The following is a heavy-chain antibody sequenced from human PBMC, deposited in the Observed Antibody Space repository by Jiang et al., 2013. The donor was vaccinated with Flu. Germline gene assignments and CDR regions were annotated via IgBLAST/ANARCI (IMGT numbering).Heavy chain of an antibody. V-gene: IGHV3-7*03. CDR2: MKQDGSEI. CDR3: ARGRRGPDY. Sequence: VQLLESGGGLVQPGGSLRLSCAASGFTFSSFSMTWVRQAPGKGLEWVANMKQDGSEIYYVDSVKGRFTISRDNGKNSLYLQMNSLRVEDTAVYYCARGRRGPDYWGQGTPGHRSPQ. CDR1: GFTFSSFS. J-gene: IGHJ4*02.